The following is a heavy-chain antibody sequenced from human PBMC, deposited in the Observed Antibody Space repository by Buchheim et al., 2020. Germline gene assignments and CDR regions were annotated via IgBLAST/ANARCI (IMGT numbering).Heavy chain of an antibody. J-gene: IGHJ4*02. CDR2: IWYDGSNK. CDR3: ARGALYYYDSSGYRSIGYYFDY. V-gene: IGHV3-33*01. D-gene: IGHD3-22*01. Sequence: QVQLVESGGGVVQPGRSLRLSCAASGFTFSSYGMHWVRQAPGKGLEWVAVIWYDGSNKYYADSVKGRFTISRGNSKNTLYLQMNSLRAEDTAVYYCARGALYYYDSSGYRSIGYYFDYWGQGTL. CDR1: GFTFSSYG.